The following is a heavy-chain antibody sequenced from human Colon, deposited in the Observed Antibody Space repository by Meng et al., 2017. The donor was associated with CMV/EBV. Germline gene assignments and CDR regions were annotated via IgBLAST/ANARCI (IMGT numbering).Heavy chain of an antibody. CDR3: TRKEPAKGSDV. CDR1: GFTFSSYS. CDR2: ISSSSSYI. D-gene: IGHD1-14*01. V-gene: IGHV3-21*01. J-gene: IGHJ6*02. Sequence: GGSLRLSCAASGFTFSSYSMNWVRQAPGKGLEWVSSISSSSSYIYYADSVKGRFTISRDNAKNSLYLQMNSLRAEDTAVYFCTRKEPAKGSDVWGQGTTVTVSS.